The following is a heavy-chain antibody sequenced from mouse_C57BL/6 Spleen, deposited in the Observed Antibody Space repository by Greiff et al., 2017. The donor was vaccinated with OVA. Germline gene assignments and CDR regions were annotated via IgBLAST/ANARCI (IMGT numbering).Heavy chain of an antibody. CDR1: GYSITSGYY. CDR2: ISYDGSN. Sequence: DVKVEESGPGLVKPSQSLSLTCSVTGYSITSGYYWNWIRQFPGNKLEWMGYISYDGSNNYNPSLKNRISITRDTSKNQFFLKLNSVTTEDTATYYCARDSGYYFDYWGQGTTLTVSS. CDR3: ARDSGYYFDY. V-gene: IGHV3-6*01. J-gene: IGHJ2*01.